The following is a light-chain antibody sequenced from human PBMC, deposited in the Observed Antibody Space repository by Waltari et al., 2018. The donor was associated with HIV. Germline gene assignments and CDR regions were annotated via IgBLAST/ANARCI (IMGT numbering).Light chain of an antibody. CDR2: GTS. CDR1: QSVNSN. CDR3: HHYNNWRET. Sequence: EILMTQSPATLSVSPGERAPLSCRARQSVNSNLACYQQKPGQTPRLLIYGTSTRATDIPARFSGSGSGTEFTLTISSLQSEDFAVYYCHHYNNWRETFGQGTKVEIK. V-gene: IGKV3-15*01. J-gene: IGKJ1*01.